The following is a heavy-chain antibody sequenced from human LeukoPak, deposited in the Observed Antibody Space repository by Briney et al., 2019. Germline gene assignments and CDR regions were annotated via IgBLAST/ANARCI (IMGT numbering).Heavy chain of an antibody. D-gene: IGHD3-3*01. CDR3: ARSAGPLTIFGVVVSSFDP. CDR2: INHSGST. V-gene: IGHV4-34*01. J-gene: IGHJ5*02. CDR1: GGSFSGYY. Sequence: SETLSLTCAVYGGSFSGYYWSWIRQPPGKGLEWIGEINHSGSTNYNPSLKSRVTISVDTSKNQLSLRLSSVTAADTAVYYCARSAGPLTIFGVVVSSFDPWGQGTLVTVSS.